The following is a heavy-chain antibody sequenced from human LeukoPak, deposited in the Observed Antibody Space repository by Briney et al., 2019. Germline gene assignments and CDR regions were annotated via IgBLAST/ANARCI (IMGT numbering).Heavy chain of an antibody. CDR2: IYHSGST. CDR3: ARASYCSSTSCYYEGAFDI. CDR1: GYSISSGYY. Sequence: SETLSLTCTVSGYSISSGYYWGWIRQPPGKGLEWIGSIYHSGSTYYNPSLKSRVTISVDTSTNQFSLKLSSVTAADTAVYYCARASYCSSTSCYYEGAFDIWGQGTMVTVSS. D-gene: IGHD2-2*01. J-gene: IGHJ3*02. V-gene: IGHV4-38-2*02.